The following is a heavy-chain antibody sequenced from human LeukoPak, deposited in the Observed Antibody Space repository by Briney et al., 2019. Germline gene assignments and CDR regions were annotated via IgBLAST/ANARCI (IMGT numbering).Heavy chain of an antibody. CDR2: ITNSGSTT. D-gene: IGHD3-3*01. CDR3: ARDRGGAYDFWSGYYTGYFDY. Sequence: GGSLRLSCVASGFTFSDYYMSWIRQAPGKGLEWISYITNSGSTTFYADSVKGRFSISRDNAKNSLYLQMNSLRAEGTAVYYCARDRGGAYDFWSGYYTGYFDYWGQGTLVPVSS. CDR1: GFTFSDYY. V-gene: IGHV3-11*04. J-gene: IGHJ4*02.